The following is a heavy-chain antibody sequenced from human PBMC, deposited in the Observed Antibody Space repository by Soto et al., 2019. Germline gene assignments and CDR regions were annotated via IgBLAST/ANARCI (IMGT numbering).Heavy chain of an antibody. J-gene: IGHJ4*01. CDR1: GYIISSYY. Sequence: QVQLVQSGAEVKKPGASVKISCKASGYIISSYYIHWVRQAHGQGLEWMGIIDPSVGATTYAQKFQDRVTMTSDTSTRTVYTELSGLRVDDTAMYYCARKYYFDYWGQGTRVTVSS. CDR3: ARKYYFDY. V-gene: IGHV1-46*01. CDR2: IDPSVGAT.